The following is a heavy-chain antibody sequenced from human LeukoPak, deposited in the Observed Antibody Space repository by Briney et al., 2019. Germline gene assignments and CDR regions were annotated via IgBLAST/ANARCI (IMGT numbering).Heavy chain of an antibody. J-gene: IGHJ5*02. V-gene: IGHV4-59*08. CDR3: ARQSGRFGELSP. Sequence: SETLSLTCTVSGGSISSYYWSWIRQPPGNGLEWIGYIYYSGSTNYNPSLKSRVTISVDTSKNQYSLKLSSVTAADTAVYYCARQSGRFGELSPWGQGTLVTVSS. D-gene: IGHD3-10*01. CDR2: IYYSGST. CDR1: GGSISSYY.